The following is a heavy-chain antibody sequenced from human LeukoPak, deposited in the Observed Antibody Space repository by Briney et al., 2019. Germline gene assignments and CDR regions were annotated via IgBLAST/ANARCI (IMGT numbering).Heavy chain of an antibody. CDR1: GGAIISYY. CDR2: IYPTGNT. J-gene: IGHJ6*03. Sequence: PSETLSLTCNVSGGAIISYYWSWIRQPAGKGPEWIGRIYPTGNTDYNPSLKTRVTISTDLSKKQFSLRLRSVTAPDTAVYYSARLKFYDSTGYSPGYYMDVWGKGTAVTFSS. V-gene: IGHV4-4*07. CDR3: ARLKFYDSTGYSPGYYMDV. D-gene: IGHD3-22*01.